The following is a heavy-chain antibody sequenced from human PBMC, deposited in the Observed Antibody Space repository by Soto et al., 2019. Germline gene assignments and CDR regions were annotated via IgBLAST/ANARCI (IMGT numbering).Heavy chain of an antibody. Sequence: GGSLRLSCAASGFTFSSYSMNWVRQAPGKGLEWVSSISSSSSYIYYADSVKGRFTISRDNAKNSLYLQMNSLRAEDTAVYYCARDRPTYYDFWRGYPRLGYGMDVWGQGTTVTVSS. V-gene: IGHV3-21*01. J-gene: IGHJ6*02. D-gene: IGHD3-3*01. CDR1: GFTFSSYS. CDR3: ARDRPTYYDFWRGYPRLGYGMDV. CDR2: ISSSSSYI.